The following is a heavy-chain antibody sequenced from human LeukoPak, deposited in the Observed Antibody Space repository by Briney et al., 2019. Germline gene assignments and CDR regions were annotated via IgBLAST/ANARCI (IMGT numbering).Heavy chain of an antibody. V-gene: IGHV3-23*01. Sequence: PGGSLRLSCAGSGFTFTHFGLHWVRQAPGKGLEWVSSITGNSGRTYYIDSARGRFTISRDTSNNTLYLQMTSLGDEDTAVYYCAKGTRVGVTTPFDSWGQGTLVTVSS. D-gene: IGHD1-26*01. CDR3: AKGTRVGVTTPFDS. J-gene: IGHJ4*02. CDR2: ITGNSGRT. CDR1: GFTFTHFG.